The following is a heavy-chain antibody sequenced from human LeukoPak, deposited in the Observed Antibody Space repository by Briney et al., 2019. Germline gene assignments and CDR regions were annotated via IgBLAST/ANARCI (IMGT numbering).Heavy chain of an antibody. CDR1: GFTFINYW. Sequence: PGGSLRLSCAASGFTFINYWMHWVRQAPGKGLVWVSRINGDGSTISYADSVKSRFTISRDNAKNTLYLQMNSLRAEDTAVYYCAKEAAAADFDYWGQGALVTVSP. V-gene: IGHV3-74*01. D-gene: IGHD6-13*01. J-gene: IGHJ4*02. CDR2: INGDGSTI. CDR3: AKEAAAADFDY.